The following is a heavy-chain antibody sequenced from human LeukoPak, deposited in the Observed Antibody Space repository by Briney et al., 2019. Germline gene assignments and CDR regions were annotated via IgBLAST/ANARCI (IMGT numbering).Heavy chain of an antibody. CDR1: GYSFTSYW. D-gene: IGHD5-24*01. V-gene: IGHV5-51*01. Sequence: GESLKIPCKGSGYSFTSYWIGWVRQMPGKGLEWMGIIYPGDSDTRYSPSFQGQVTISADKSISTAYLQWNSLKASDTAMYYCARRGMATNGGFDPWGQGTLVTVSS. J-gene: IGHJ5*02. CDR3: ARRGMATNGGFDP. CDR2: IYPGDSDT.